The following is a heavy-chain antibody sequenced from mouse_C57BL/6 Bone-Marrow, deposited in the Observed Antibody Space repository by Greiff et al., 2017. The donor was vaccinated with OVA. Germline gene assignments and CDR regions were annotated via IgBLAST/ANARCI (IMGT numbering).Heavy chain of an antibody. CDR2: INPNYGTT. CDR3: AVYYGSSYRYFDV. D-gene: IGHD1-1*01. Sequence: VQLKQSGPELVKPGASVKISCKASGYSFTDYNMNWVKQSNGKSLEWIGVINPNYGTTSYNQKFKGKATLTVDLSSSTAYMQLNSLTSEDSAVYYCAVYYGSSYRYFDVWGTGTTVTVSS. V-gene: IGHV1-39*01. J-gene: IGHJ1*03. CDR1: GYSFTDYN.